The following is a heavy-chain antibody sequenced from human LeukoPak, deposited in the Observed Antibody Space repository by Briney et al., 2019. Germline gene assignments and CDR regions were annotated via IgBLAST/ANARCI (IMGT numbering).Heavy chain of an antibody. CDR3: ARGLDTAMARYAFDI. CDR2: MNPNSGNT. Sequence: GASVKVSCKASGYTFTSYDINWVRQATGQGLAWMGWMNPNSGNTGYAQKFQGRVTITRNTSISTAYMELSSLRSEDTAVYYCARGLDTAMARYAFDIWGQGTMVTASS. V-gene: IGHV1-8*03. J-gene: IGHJ3*02. D-gene: IGHD5-18*01. CDR1: GYTFTSYD.